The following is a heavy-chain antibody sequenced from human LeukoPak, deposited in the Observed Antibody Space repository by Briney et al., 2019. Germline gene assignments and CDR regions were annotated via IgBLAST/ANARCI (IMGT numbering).Heavy chain of an antibody. CDR2: ISYDGSNK. J-gene: IGHJ4*02. CDR1: GFTFSSYS. Sequence: GGSLRLSCAASGFTFSSYSMHWVRQVPGKGLEWVAVISYDGSNKYNADSVKGRFTISRDNSKNTLYLQMNSLRAEDTAVYYCARGDHGPDYWGQGTLVTVPS. V-gene: IGHV3-30*07. CDR3: ARGDHGPDY. D-gene: IGHD2-21*01.